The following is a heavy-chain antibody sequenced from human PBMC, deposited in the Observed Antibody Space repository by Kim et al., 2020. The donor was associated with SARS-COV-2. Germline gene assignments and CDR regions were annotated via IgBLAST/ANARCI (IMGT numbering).Heavy chain of an antibody. J-gene: IGHJ6*02. V-gene: IGHV3-30*04. CDR2: ISYDGSNK. CDR1: GFTFSSYA. Sequence: GGSLRLSCAPSGFTFSSYAMHWVRQAPGKGLEWVAVISYDGSNKYYADSVKGRFTIARDNSKNTLYLQMNSLRAEDTAMYYCAMVRGGGYYYYGTDVWGQGTTVTVS. CDR3: AMVRGGGYYYYGTDV. D-gene: IGHD3-10*01.